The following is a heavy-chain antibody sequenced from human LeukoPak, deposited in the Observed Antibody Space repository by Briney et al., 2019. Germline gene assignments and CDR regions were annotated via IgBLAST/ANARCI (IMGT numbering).Heavy chain of an antibody. CDR1: GGSIGSYY. CDR3: ARLSFWSGYYTSRGIDY. J-gene: IGHJ4*02. CDR2: IYYSGST. V-gene: IGHV4-59*01. Sequence: SETLSLTCTVSGGSIGSYYWSWIRQPPGKGLEWIGYIYYSGSTNYNPSLKSRVTISVDTSKNQFSLKLSSVTAADTAVYYCARLSFWSGYYTSRGIDYWGQGTLVTVSS. D-gene: IGHD3-3*01.